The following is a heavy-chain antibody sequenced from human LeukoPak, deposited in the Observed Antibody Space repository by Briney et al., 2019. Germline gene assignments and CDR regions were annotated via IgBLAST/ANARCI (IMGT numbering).Heavy chain of an antibody. CDR1: GYTFTGYY. Sequence: ASVTVSCKASGYTFTGYYMHWVRQPPAQGLEWMGIINPSGGSTSYAQKFQGRVTMTRDTSTSTVYMELSSLRSEDTAVYYCASDAYDSSGLDAFDIWGQGTMVTVSS. CDR3: ASDAYDSSGLDAFDI. J-gene: IGHJ3*02. D-gene: IGHD3-22*01. CDR2: INPSGGST. V-gene: IGHV1-46*01.